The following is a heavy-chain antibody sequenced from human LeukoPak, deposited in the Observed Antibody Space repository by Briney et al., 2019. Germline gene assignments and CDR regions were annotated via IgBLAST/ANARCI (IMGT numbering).Heavy chain of an antibody. D-gene: IGHD3-10*01. CDR2: INSDGSST. CDR1: GFTFSSYW. J-gene: IGHJ3*02. CDR3: ARGARITMVRGVIITGHDAFDI. V-gene: IGHV3-74*01. Sequence: GGSLRLSCAASGFTFSSYWMHWVRQAPGKGLVWVSRINSDGSSTSYADSVKGRFTISRDNAKNTLHLQMNSLRAEDTAVYYCARGARITMVRGVIITGHDAFDIWGQGTMVTVSS.